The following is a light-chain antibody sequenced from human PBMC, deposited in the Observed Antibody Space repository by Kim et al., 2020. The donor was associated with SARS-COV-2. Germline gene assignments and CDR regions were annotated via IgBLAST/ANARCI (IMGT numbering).Light chain of an antibody. J-gene: IGLJ2*01. CDR3: QLWVSNTAV. V-gene: IGLV3-1*01. CDR2: EDS. CDR1: RLGDKY. Sequence: SYELTQPPSESVSPGQTVSIRCSGDRLGDKYVSWYQQKPGQSPVLVMYEDSKRPSGIPERFSGANSGNTATLTISGTQAVDEADYYCQLWVSNTAVFGGGTQLTVL.